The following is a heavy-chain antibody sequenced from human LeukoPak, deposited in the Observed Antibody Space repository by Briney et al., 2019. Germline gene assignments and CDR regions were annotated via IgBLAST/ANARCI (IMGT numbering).Heavy chain of an antibody. CDR1: GGSISSYY. CDR3: ARDLGFCSSTSRYPWFDP. J-gene: IGHJ5*02. V-gene: IGHV4-59*01. CDR2: VYYSGIS. D-gene: IGHD2-2*01. Sequence: PSETLSLTCTVSGGSISSYYWSWIRQPPGKGLEWIGYVYYSGISNYNPSLKSRVTISVDTSKNQFSLKLNSVTAADTAVYYCARDLGFCSSTSRYPWFDPWGQGTLVIVSS.